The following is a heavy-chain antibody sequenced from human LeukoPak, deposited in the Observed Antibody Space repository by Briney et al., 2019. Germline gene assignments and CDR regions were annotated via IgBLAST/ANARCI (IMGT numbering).Heavy chain of an antibody. CDR1: GFTFSSYA. V-gene: IGHV3-23*01. D-gene: IGHD3-22*01. J-gene: IGHJ4*02. CDR2: ISGSGGST. Sequence: PGGSLRLSCAASGFTFSSYAMSWVRQAPGKGLEWVSAISGSGGSTYYADSVKGRFTVSRDNSKNTLYLQMNSLRAEDTAVYYCAKLMVTMIVVVITSFDYWGQGTLVTVSS. CDR3: AKLMVTMIVVVITSFDY.